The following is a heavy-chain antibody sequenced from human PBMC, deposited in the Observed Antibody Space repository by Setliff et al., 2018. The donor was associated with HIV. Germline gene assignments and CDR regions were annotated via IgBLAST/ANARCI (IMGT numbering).Heavy chain of an antibody. CDR3: ARLFSGSPGDY. Sequence: NPSETLSLTCAVYGGSFSGYHWGWIRQPPGEGLEWIGSIYYLGNTYYNPSLKSRLTISVDTSRNLFSLHLSSVTAADTAVYYCARLFSGSPGDYWGQGTLVTVSS. CDR1: GGSFSGYH. D-gene: IGHD3-10*01. J-gene: IGHJ4*02. CDR2: IYYLGNT. V-gene: IGHV4-39*01.